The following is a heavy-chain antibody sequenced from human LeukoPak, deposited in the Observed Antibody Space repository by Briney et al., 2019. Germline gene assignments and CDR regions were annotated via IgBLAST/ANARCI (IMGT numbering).Heavy chain of an antibody. J-gene: IGHJ3*02. V-gene: IGHV3-53*05. D-gene: IGHD3-3*02. CDR3: AREISRTGAFDI. Sequence: GGSLRLSCAASGFTVSSNYMSWVRQAPGKGLEWVSVNYSGGSTYYADSVKGRFTISRDNSKNTLYLQMNSLRAEDTAVYYCAREISRTGAFDIWGQGTMVTVSS. CDR2: NYSGGST. CDR1: GFTVSSNY.